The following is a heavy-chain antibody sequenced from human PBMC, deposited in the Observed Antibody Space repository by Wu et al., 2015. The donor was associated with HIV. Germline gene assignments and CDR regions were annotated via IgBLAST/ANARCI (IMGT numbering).Heavy chain of an antibody. V-gene: IGHV1-69*13. CDR2: IIPIFGTA. Sequence: QVQLVQSGAEVKKPGSSVKVSCKASGGTFSSYAISWVRQAPGQGLEWMGRIIPIFGTANYAQKFQGRVTITADESTSTAYMELSSLRSEDTAVYYCARGETYAAAAGLGYFDYWGQGTLVTVSS. J-gene: IGHJ4*02. D-gene: IGHD6-13*01. CDR1: GGTFSSYA. CDR3: ARGETYAAAAGLGYFDY.